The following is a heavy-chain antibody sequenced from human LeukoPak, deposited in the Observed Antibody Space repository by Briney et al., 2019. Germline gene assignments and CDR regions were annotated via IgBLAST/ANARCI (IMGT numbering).Heavy chain of an antibody. V-gene: IGHV4-59*01. Sequence: SETLSLTCTVSGGSISSYYWSWIRQPPGKGLGWIGYIYYSGSTNYNPSLKSRVTISVDTSKNQFSLKLSSVAAADTAVYYCARVLHSGWPSPYYYYYGMDVWGKGTTVTVSS. CDR3: ARVLHSGWPSPYYYYYGMDV. J-gene: IGHJ6*04. D-gene: IGHD6-19*01. CDR1: GGSISSYY. CDR2: IYYSGST.